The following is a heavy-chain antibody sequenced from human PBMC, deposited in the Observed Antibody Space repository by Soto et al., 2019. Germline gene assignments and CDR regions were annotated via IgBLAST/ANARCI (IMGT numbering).Heavy chain of an antibody. CDR3: TRSYSSSLNWFDP. CDR1: GFTVGSNY. D-gene: IGHD6-13*01. Sequence: EVQLVESGGGLVQPGGSLRLSCAASGFTVGSNYMSWVRQAPGKGLEWVSVIYSGGNIYYADSVKGRFTISRDNSKNTLYLQMNSLIAEDTAVYYCTRSYSSSLNWFDPWGQGTLVTVSS. J-gene: IGHJ5*02. V-gene: IGHV3-66*01. CDR2: IYSGGNI.